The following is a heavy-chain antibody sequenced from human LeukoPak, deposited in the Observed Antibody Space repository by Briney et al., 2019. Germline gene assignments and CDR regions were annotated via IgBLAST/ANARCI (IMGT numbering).Heavy chain of an antibody. CDR2: IYSGGST. CDR1: GFTVSSNY. J-gene: IGHJ3*02. D-gene: IGHD3-10*01. V-gene: IGHV3-53*01. Sequence: GGSLRLSCAASGFTVSSNYMSWVRQAPGKGLEWVSVIYSGGSTYYADSVKGRFTISRDNSKNTLYLQMNSLRAEDTAVYYCARDPYYYGSGSYSPGAFDIWGQGTMVTVSS. CDR3: ARDPYYYGSGSYSPGAFDI.